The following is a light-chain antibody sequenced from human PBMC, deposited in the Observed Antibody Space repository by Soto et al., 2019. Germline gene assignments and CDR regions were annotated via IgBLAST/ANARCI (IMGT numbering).Light chain of an antibody. CDR1: QNIASF. Sequence: DVQMTQSPSSLSASVGDRVTITCRASQNIASFLNWYQQRPGTAPKLLIYAASNLVSGVPSRFSGRGSATDFTLSISSLQPEDFATYFCQQTYSMPVTFGQGTKLEMK. CDR3: QQTYSMPVT. V-gene: IGKV1-39*01. CDR2: AAS. J-gene: IGKJ2*01.